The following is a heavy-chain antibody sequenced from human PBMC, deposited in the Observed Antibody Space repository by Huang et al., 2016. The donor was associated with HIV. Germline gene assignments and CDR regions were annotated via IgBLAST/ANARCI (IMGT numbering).Heavy chain of an antibody. D-gene: IGHD6-6*01. J-gene: IGHJ4*02. V-gene: IGHV1-2*02. CDR2: INPKRGGT. CDR3: ARDWSFGSSTSPAD. Sequence: QVQLVQSGAEVKNPGASVRVSCKASVYTFTDSNIHWVRQAPGQGLEWMGWINPKRGGTIYAQRVQGRITMTRDTTISTVHMDLRRIQSDDTAVYFCARDWSFGSSTSPADWGQGTLVTVSS. CDR1: VYTFTDSN.